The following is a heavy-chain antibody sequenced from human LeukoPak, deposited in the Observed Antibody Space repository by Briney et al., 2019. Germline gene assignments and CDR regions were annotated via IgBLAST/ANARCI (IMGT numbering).Heavy chain of an antibody. CDR3: AGVTTGYYYTDV. D-gene: IGHD3-22*01. CDR2: IYYSWST. CDR1: GGSISSSSYY. Sequence: SETLSLTCTVSGGSISSSSYYWGWIRQPPGKGLEWIGSIYYSWSTYYNPSLKSRVTISVDTSKNQFSLKLSSVTAADTAVYYCAGVTTGYYYTDVWGKGTTVTVSS. J-gene: IGHJ6*03. V-gene: IGHV4-39*07.